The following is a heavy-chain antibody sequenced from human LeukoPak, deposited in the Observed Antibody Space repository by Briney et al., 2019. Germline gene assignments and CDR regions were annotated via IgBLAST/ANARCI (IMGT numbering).Heavy chain of an antibody. D-gene: IGHD3-10*01. V-gene: IGHV3-21*01. CDR1: GFTFSSYS. Sequence: GGSLRLSCAASGFTFSSYSMNWVRQAPGKGLEWVSSISSSSSYIYYADSVKGRFTISRDNAKNSLYLQMNSLRAEDTAVYYCARASGGGALWFGELLRYYYGMDVWGQGTTVTVSS. CDR2: ISSSSSYI. CDR3: ARASGGGALWFGELLRYYYGMDV. J-gene: IGHJ6*02.